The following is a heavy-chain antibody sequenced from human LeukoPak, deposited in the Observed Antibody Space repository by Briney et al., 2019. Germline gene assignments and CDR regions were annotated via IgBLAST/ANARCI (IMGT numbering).Heavy chain of an antibody. V-gene: IGHV3-23*01. Sequence: GGSLRLSCAASGFTFSSYALSWVRQAPGKGLEWVSAISGSGGSTYYADSVKGRFTISRDNSKNTLYLQMNSLRAEDTAVYYCAKVLPWLSEEFYFDYWGQGTLVTVSS. J-gene: IGHJ4*02. D-gene: IGHD4-23*01. CDR3: AKVLPWLSEEFYFDY. CDR1: GFTFSSYA. CDR2: ISGSGGST.